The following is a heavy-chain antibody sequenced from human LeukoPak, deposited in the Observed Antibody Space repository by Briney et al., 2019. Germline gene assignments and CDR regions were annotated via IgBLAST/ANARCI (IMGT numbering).Heavy chain of an antibody. CDR3: VRDEYRDV. Sequence: SETLSLICTVSGASINKDYWSWIRQPAGKGLEWIGRIHTSGSTHHNPSLKSRVTMSKDASKNQFSLKLSSVTAADAAVYYCVRDEYRDVWGKGTTVTVSS. D-gene: IGHD2-2*02. CDR1: GASINKDY. CDR2: IHTSGST. V-gene: IGHV4-4*07. J-gene: IGHJ6*04.